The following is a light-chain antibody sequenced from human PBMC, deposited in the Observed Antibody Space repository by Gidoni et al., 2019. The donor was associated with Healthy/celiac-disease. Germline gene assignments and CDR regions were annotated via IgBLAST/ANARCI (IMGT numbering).Light chain of an antibody. Sequence: DIQMTQSPSSLSASVADRVPITCRASQSISSYLNWYQQKQGKAPKLRIYAASSLQSGVLSMFSGSGSVTDFTLTISSLQPEDFATYYCQQSDSTPPQTVGQGTKLEIK. CDR3: QQSDSTPPQT. CDR2: AAS. CDR1: QSISSY. V-gene: IGKV1-39*01. J-gene: IGKJ2*01.